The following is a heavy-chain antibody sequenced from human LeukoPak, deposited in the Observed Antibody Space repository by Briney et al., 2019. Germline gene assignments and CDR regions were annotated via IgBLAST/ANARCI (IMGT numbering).Heavy chain of an antibody. CDR1: GFTFSSYG. CDR3: ARDLAYCGGDCYLNAFDI. J-gene: IGHJ3*02. V-gene: IGHV3-33*01. CDR2: IWYDGSNK. Sequence: GGSLRLSCAASGFTFSSYGMHWVRQAPGKGLEWVAVIWYDGSNKYYADSVKGRFTISRDNSKNTLYLQMNSLRAEDTAVYYCARDLAYCGGDCYLNAFDIWGQGTMVTVSS. D-gene: IGHD2-21*02.